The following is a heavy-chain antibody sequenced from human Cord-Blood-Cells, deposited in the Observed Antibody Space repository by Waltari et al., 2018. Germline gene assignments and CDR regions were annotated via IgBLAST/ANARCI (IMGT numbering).Heavy chain of an antibody. V-gene: IGHV1-46*01. CDR3: ARDSGIAAAGDY. J-gene: IGHJ4*02. CDR2: INPSGGST. Sequence: QVQLVQSGAEVKKPGASVKVSCKASGYTFTSYYMHWVRQAPGQGLEWMGMINPSGGSTSYAQKFQGRVTMTRDTSTSTVYMELSSLRSEDTAVYYCARDSGIAAAGDYWGQGTLVTVSS. D-gene: IGHD6-13*01. CDR1: GYTFTSYY.